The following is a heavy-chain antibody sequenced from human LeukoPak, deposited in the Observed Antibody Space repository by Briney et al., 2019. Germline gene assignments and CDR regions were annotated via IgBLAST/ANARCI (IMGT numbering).Heavy chain of an antibody. CDR1: GGSISSYY. J-gene: IGHJ4*02. CDR3: ARTRRYSSGWYMDY. CDR2: IYYSGST. D-gene: IGHD6-19*01. V-gene: IGHV4-59*01. Sequence: TSETLSLTCTVSGGSISSYYWSWIRQPPGKGLEWIGYIYYSGSTNYNPSLKSRVTISVDTSKNQFSLKLSSVTAADTAVYYCARTRRYSSGWYMDYWGQGTLVTVSS.